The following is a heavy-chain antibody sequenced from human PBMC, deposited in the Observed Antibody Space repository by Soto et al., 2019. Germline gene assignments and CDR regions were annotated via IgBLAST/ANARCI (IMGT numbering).Heavy chain of an antibody. CDR1: GYSFTAFH. CDR3: ARAPYSSSSFFFDY. Sequence: ASVKVSCKASGYSFTAFHMHWVRQAPGLGLEWMVTINPNSGHAKIAQRFQSRVALTWDTSTSTVYMELSGLRSADTAVYYCARAPYSSSSFFFDYWGQGTPVTVS. D-gene: IGHD6-6*01. V-gene: IGHV1-46*01. CDR2: INPNSGHA. J-gene: IGHJ4*02.